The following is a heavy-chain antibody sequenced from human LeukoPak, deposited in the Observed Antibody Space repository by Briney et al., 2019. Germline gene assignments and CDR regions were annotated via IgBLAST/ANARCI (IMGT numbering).Heavy chain of an antibody. D-gene: IGHD3-10*01. CDR1: GGSISSSTYY. V-gene: IGHV4-39*01. J-gene: IGHJ3*02. CDR2: IYYSGST. CDR3: ARLPYYGSGPEKGFDI. Sequence: SETLSLTCTVSGGSISSSTYYWGWIRQPPGKGLEWIGSIYYSGSTYYNPSLKSRVTISVDTSKNQFSLKLSSVTAADTAVYYCARLPYYGSGPEKGFDIWGQGTMVTVSS.